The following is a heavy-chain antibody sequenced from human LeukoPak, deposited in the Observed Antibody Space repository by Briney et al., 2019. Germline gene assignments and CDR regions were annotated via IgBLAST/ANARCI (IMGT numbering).Heavy chain of an antibody. J-gene: IGHJ4*02. CDR3: ARTREELRSSEFDY. Sequence: PGGSLRLSCAASGFTFSSFWMHWVRQAPGKGLVWVSHINSDGSSTNYADSVKGRFTISRDNAKNSLYLQMNSLRAEDTAVYYCARTREELRSSEFDYWGQGTLVTVSS. V-gene: IGHV3-74*01. D-gene: IGHD1-7*01. CDR1: GFTFSSFW. CDR2: INSDGSST.